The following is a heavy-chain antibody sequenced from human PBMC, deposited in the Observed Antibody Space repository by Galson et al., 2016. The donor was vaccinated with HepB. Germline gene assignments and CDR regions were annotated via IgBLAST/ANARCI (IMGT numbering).Heavy chain of an antibody. D-gene: IGHD1-26*01. Sequence: EPLSLTCSVSGASASSHYWGWIRQPPGKRLEWIGSMYYSGSTNYNPSLKSRVTISVDTAKNQFSLKLKSVTAADTAVYYCARHPPSGYYYYGLDVWGQGTTVTVSS. J-gene: IGHJ6*02. V-gene: IGHV4-39*01. CDR1: GASASSHY. CDR2: MYYSGST. CDR3: ARHPPSGYYYYGLDV.